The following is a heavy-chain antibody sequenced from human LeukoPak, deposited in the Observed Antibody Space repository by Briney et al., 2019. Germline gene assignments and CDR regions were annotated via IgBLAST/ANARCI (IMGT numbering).Heavy chain of an antibody. V-gene: IGHV4-4*07. Sequence: SETLSLTCTVSGGSISIYYWNWIRQPAGKGLEWIGRIYTSGTTNYNPSLKSRVTMSVDTSKNQFSLRLSSVTAADTAVYYCAAQGNAHDFRGFDPWGQGALVTVSS. CDR2: IYTSGTT. CDR3: AAQGNAHDFRGFDP. CDR1: GGSISIYY. D-gene: IGHD3-3*01. J-gene: IGHJ5*02.